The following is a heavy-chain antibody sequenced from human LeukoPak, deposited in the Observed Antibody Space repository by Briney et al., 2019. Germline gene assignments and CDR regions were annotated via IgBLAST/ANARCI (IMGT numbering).Heavy chain of an antibody. CDR3: ARGRVRSKYYDILTGYYFDY. CDR1: GFTFSSYA. J-gene: IGHJ4*02. D-gene: IGHD3-9*01. Sequence: GGSLRLSCAASGFTFSSYAMHWVRQAPGKGLEYVSAISSNGGSTYYANSVEGRFTISRDNSKNTLYLQMGSLRAEDMAVYYCARGRVRSKYYDILTGYYFDYWGQGTLVTVSS. V-gene: IGHV3-64*01. CDR2: ISSNGGST.